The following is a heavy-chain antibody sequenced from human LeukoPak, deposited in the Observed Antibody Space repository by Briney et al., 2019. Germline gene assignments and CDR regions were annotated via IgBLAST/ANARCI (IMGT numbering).Heavy chain of an antibody. Sequence: SETLSLTCTVSGGSISSSSYYWGWIRQPPGKGLEWIGSIYYSGSTYYNPSLKSRVTISVDTSKNQFSLKLSSVTAADTAVYYCARVGYCSGGSCYFFDYWGQGTLVTVSS. V-gene: IGHV4-39*07. CDR1: GGSISSSSYY. D-gene: IGHD2-15*01. CDR3: ARVGYCSGGSCYFFDY. J-gene: IGHJ4*02. CDR2: IYYSGST.